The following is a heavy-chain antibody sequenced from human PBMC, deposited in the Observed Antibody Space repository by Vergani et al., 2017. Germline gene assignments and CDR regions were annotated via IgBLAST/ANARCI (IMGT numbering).Heavy chain of an antibody. CDR3: ARHTTYTDS. Sequence: EVELVQSGPAMRKPGASLKISCKGSEYSFGNYWIGWVRRMPGKGLEWMGIIYPADSDTRYSPSFQGQVTISADKSLSTAFLQWDSLKASDTALYYCARHTTYTDSWGQGTLVTVSS. D-gene: IGHD1-1*01. CDR2: IYPADSDT. V-gene: IGHV5-51*01. J-gene: IGHJ4*02. CDR1: EYSFGNYW.